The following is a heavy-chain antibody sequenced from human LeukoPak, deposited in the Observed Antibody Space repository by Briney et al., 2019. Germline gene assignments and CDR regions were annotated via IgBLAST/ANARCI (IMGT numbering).Heavy chain of an antibody. J-gene: IGHJ6*03. Sequence: SQTLSLTCTVSGGSISSGDYYWSWIRQPPGKGLEWIGYIYYSGSTYYNPSLKSRVTISVDTSKNQFSLKLSSETAADTAVYYCASGGYYPSNLYYMDVWGKGTTVTVSS. CDR3: ASGGYYPSNLYYMDV. CDR2: IYYSGST. D-gene: IGHD3-3*01. CDR1: GGSISSGDYY. V-gene: IGHV4-30-4*08.